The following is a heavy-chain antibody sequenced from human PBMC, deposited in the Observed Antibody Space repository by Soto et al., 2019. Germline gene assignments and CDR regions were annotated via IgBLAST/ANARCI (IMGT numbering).Heavy chain of an antibody. CDR2: MNPNSGNT. Sequence: QVQLVQSGAEVKKPGASVKVSCKASGYTFTSYDINWVRQATGQGLEWMGWMNPNSGNTGYAQKFQGRVAMTRNPSISTAYMELSSLRSEDTAVYYCARVDGESPYYFDAFDIWGQGTMVTVSS. J-gene: IGHJ3*02. CDR3: ARVDGESPYYFDAFDI. V-gene: IGHV1-8*01. D-gene: IGHD1-26*01. CDR1: GYTFTSYD.